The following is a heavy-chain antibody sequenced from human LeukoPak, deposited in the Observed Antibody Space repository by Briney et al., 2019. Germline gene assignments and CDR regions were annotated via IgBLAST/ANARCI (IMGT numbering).Heavy chain of an antibody. CDR2: ISGSGGST. CDR3: AKDFGNCINGVCYGTPFDY. J-gene: IGHJ4*02. D-gene: IGHD2-8*01. V-gene: IGHV3-23*01. Sequence: PGGSPRLSCAASGFTFSSYAMIWVRQAPGKGLEWVSGISGSGGSTYYADSVKGRFAISRDNSKNTVYLQMSSLRAEDTAVYYCAKDFGNCINGVCYGTPFDYWGQGTLVTVSS. CDR1: GFTFSSYA.